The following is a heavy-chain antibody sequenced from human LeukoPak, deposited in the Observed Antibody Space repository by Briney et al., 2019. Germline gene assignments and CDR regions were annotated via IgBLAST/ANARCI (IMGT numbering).Heavy chain of an antibody. CDR1: GLTFSNYA. D-gene: IGHD3-10*01. Sequence: TGGSLRLSCAASGLTFSNYAMTWVRRAPGKGLECVSIISGTGDSTYYADSVKGRFTISRENAKNSLYLLLNSLRAGDTAVYYCARRRITMVRGVMSSSFYYGLDVWGQGTTVTVSS. CDR3: ARRRITMVRGVMSSSFYYGLDV. CDR2: ISGTGDST. J-gene: IGHJ6*02. V-gene: IGHV3-23*01.